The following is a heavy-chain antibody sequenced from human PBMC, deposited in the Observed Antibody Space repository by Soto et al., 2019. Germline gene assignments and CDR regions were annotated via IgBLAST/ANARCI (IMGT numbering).Heavy chain of an antibody. CDR1: GGTFSSFISYP. J-gene: IGHJ4*02. Sequence: VASVKVSCKSSGGTFSSFISYPINWVRQAPGQGLEWMGGIVPNVGTVNYAQKFRGKVTITADKSTGTAYMELSSLRSEDTALYYCARRDTSGFLRYFDNWGQGTQVTVSS. CDR3: ARRDTSGFLRYFDN. D-gene: IGHD3-3*01. V-gene: IGHV1-69*06. CDR2: IVPNVGTV.